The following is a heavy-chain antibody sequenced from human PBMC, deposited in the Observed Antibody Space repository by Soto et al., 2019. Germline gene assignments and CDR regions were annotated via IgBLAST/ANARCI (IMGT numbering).Heavy chain of an antibody. Sequence: QVQLQESGPGLVKPSETLSLTCTVSNDSISTYYWTWIRQPPGKGLEWIGFIYYSGSTNYNPSLQSRVPIPVYXSKNQFSLKMNSVTAADTAVYYCARPGRDWGALHYWGQGTLVTVSS. D-gene: IGHD7-27*01. J-gene: IGHJ4*02. CDR2: IYYSGST. CDR3: ARPGRDWGALHY. V-gene: IGHV4-59*08. CDR1: NDSISTYY.